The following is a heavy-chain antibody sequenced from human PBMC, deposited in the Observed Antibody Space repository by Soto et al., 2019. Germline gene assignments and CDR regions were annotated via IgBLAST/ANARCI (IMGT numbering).Heavy chain of an antibody. CDR2: IWYDGSNK. J-gene: IGHJ4*02. V-gene: IGHV3-33*01. D-gene: IGHD2-2*01. CDR1: GFTFSSYG. CDR3: AREYYCSSTSCYAYYFDY. Sequence: GGSLRLSCAASGFTFSSYGMHWVRQAPGKGLEWVAVIWYDGSNKYYADSVKGRFTISRDNSKNTLYLQMNSLRAEDTAVYYCAREYYCSSTSCYAYYFDYWGQGTLVTVSS.